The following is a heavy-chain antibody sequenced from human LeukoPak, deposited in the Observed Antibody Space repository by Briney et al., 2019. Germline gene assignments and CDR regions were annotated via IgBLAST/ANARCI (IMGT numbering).Heavy chain of an antibody. CDR3: ARDPITIP. J-gene: IGHJ4*02. CDR1: GYTFTGYY. D-gene: IGHD3-3*01. V-gene: IGHV1-2*02. Sequence: ASVKVSCKASGYTFTGYYMHWVRQAPGQGLEWMGWINPNSGNTNYVQKFQGRVTMTRDTSISTAYMELSGLRSDDTAVYYCARDPITIPWGQGTLVTVSS. CDR2: INPNSGNT.